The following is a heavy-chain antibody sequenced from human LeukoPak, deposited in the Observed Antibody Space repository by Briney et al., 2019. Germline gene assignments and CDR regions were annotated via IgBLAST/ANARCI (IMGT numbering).Heavy chain of an antibody. V-gene: IGHV4-4*07. CDR3: AREPSTGTLFDY. J-gene: IGHJ4*02. CDR1: GGSISSYH. D-gene: IGHD2-8*02. CDR2: IQTSGTT. Sequence: SETLSLTCTVSGGSISSYHWSWIRQSAGRGLEWVGRIQTSGTTNYNPSLKSRVTMSVDTSKNQLSLKLSSVSAADTAVYYCAREPSTGTLFDYWGQGTLVTVSS.